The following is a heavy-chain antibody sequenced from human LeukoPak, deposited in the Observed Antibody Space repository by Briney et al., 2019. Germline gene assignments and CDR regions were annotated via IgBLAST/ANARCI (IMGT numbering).Heavy chain of an antibody. CDR1: GGSISSYY. Sequence: KPSETLSLTCTVSGGSISSYYWSWIRQPPGKGLEWIGYIYYSGSTNYNPSLKSRVTISVDTSKNQFSLKLSSVTPADTAVYYCARLKQAGPLWDWGQGTLVTVSS. CDR3: ARLKQAGPLWD. D-gene: IGHD6-19*01. J-gene: IGHJ4*02. CDR2: IYYSGST. V-gene: IGHV4-59*08.